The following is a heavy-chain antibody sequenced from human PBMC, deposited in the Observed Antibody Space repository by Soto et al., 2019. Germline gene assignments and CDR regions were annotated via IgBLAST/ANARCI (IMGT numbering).Heavy chain of an antibody. CDR3: PRGDEGGTITGVMAV. CDR1: VGSVSRYW. V-gene: IGHV5-51*07. J-gene: IGHJ6*02. CDR2: IYPGDSDT. D-gene: IGHD3-3*01. Sequence: KSSGEGCVGSVSRYWMWWVHQKHGKGLEWMGIIYPGDSDTRYSPSFQGQVTISADKSISTAYLQWSSLKASDTAMYYCPRGDEGGTITGVMAVWGQGTTVPV.